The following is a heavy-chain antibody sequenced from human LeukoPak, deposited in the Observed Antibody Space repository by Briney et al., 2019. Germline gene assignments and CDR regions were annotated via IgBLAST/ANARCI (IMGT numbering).Heavy chain of an antibody. CDR2: IYYSGST. CDR1: GGSISSSSYY. D-gene: IGHD6-19*01. Sequence: PSETLSLTCTVSGGSISSSSYYWGWIRQPPGKGLEWIGSIYYSGSTHYNPSLKSRVTISVDTSKNQFSLKLSSVTAADTAVYYCAAQYSSGWARDYWGQGTLVTVSS. J-gene: IGHJ4*02. CDR3: AAQYSSGWARDY. V-gene: IGHV4-39*01.